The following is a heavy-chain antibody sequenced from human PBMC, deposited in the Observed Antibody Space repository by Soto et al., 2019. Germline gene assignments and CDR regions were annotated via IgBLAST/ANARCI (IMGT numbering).Heavy chain of an antibody. J-gene: IGHJ2*01. CDR2: ISGSGGST. CDR1: GFTFSSYA. V-gene: IGHV3-23*01. D-gene: IGHD4-17*01. Sequence: PGGSLRLSCAASGFTFSSYAMNWVRQAPGKGLEWVSVISGSGGSTYYADAVKGRFTISRDNSKNTLYLQMNSLRAEDTAVYYCAKRTVGWYFDLWGRGTLVTVS. CDR3: AKRTVGWYFDL.